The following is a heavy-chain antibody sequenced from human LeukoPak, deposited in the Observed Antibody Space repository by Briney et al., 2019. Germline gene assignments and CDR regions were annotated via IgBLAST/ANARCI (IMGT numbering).Heavy chain of an antibody. D-gene: IGHD6-13*01. V-gene: IGHV4-61*02. CDR2: IYTSGST. Sequence: SQTLSLTCTVSGGSISSGSYYWSWIRQPAGKGLEWIGRIYTSGSTNYNPSLKSRVTISVDTSKNQFSLKLSSVTAADTVVYYCARAGALRVYDYWGQGTLVTVSS. CDR3: ARAGALRVYDY. J-gene: IGHJ4*02. CDR1: GGSISSGSYY.